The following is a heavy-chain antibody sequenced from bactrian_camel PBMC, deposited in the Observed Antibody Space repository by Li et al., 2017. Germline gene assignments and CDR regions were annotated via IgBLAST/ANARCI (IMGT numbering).Heavy chain of an antibody. Sequence: HVQLVESGGGLVQPGESLRLSCAASGFTFSRYGMSWVRQAPGKGLEWVSRINSGGDHTYYKDSVKGRFTISRNNAKNMLYLQLDSLQTEDTAMYYCAQGSIYIDHQTPRGQGTQVTVSS. CDR1: GFTFSRYG. J-gene: IGHJ6*01. CDR3: AQGSIYIDHQTP. V-gene: IGHV3S1*01. CDR2: INSGGDHT. D-gene: IGHD2*01.